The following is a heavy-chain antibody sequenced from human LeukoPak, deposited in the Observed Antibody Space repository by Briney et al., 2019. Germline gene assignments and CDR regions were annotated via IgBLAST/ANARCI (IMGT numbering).Heavy chain of an antibody. CDR2: IHYSGST. CDR1: GGSISNYY. D-gene: IGHD4-11*01. V-gene: IGHV4-59*01. CDR3: AGYGNYWDWYFDL. J-gene: IGHJ2*01. Sequence: KPSETLSLTCTVSGGSISNYYWSWIRQPPGKGLEWIGYIHYSGSTNHNPSLKSRVTISIDTSKNQISLRLTSVTAADTAVYYCAGYGNYWDWYFDLWGRGTLVTVSS.